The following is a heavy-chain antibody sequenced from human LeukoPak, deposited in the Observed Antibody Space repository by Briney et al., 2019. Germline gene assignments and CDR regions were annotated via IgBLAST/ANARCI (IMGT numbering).Heavy chain of an antibody. V-gene: IGHV3-30*03. J-gene: IGHJ4*02. Sequence: GGSLRLSCAAPGFTFSSYGMHWVRQAPGKGLEWVAVISYDGSNKYYADSVKGRFTISSDNAKNSLYLQMNSLRAEDTAVYYCARLQYDRSSPWDYWGQGTLVTVSS. CDR3: ARLQYDRSSPWDY. D-gene: IGHD6-6*01. CDR1: GFTFSSYG. CDR2: ISYDGSNK.